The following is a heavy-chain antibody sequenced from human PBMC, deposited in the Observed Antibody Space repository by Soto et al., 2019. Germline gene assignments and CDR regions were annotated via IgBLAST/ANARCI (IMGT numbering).Heavy chain of an antibody. J-gene: IGHJ6*02. CDR2: ISAYNGNT. V-gene: IGHV1-18*01. Sequence: QVQLVQSGAEVKKPGASVKVSCKASGYTFTSYGISWVRQAPGQGLEWMGWISAYNGNTNYAQKLQGRVTMTTDTSPSTAYMELRRLRSDDTAGYYCARCKYYGDRYYYYGMDVWGQGTTVTVSS. D-gene: IGHD4-17*01. CDR3: ARCKYYGDRYYYYGMDV. CDR1: GYTFTSYG.